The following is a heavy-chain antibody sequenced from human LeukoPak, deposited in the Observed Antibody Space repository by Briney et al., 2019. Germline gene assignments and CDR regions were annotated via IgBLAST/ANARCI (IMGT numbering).Heavy chain of an antibody. Sequence: SVKVSCKASGGTFSSYAISWVRQAPGQGLEWMGGIIPIFGTANYAQKFQGRVTITADESTSTAYMELSSLRSEDTTEYYCARDSGDYDSSGYYYWFDPWGQGTLVTVSS. CDR1: GGTFSSYA. D-gene: IGHD3-22*01. CDR3: ARDSGDYDSSGYYYWFDP. J-gene: IGHJ5*02. V-gene: IGHV1-69*13. CDR2: IIPIFGTA.